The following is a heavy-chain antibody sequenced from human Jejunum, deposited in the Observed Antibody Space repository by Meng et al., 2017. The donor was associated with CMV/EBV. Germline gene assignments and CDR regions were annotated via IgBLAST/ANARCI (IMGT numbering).Heavy chain of an antibody. CDR3: ARGGSGSYFLRYFDY. J-gene: IGHJ4*02. D-gene: IGHD2/OR15-2a*01. CDR2: IGQSDSTT. Sequence: GFTCSSYEMSWVRQTPGKGLEWISYIGQSDSTTYYADSVKGRFTISRDNVKNSLYLLMESLRPEDTAVYYCARGGSGSYFLRYFDYFGQGALVTVSS. V-gene: IGHV3-48*03. CDR1: GFTCSSYE.